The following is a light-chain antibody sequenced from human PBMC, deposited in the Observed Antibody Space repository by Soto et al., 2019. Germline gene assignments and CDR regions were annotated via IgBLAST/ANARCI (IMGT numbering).Light chain of an antibody. CDR1: SGHSSYS. V-gene: IGLV4-69*01. Sequence: QLVLTQSPSASASLGASVKLTCTLSSGHSSYSIAWHQQQPDKGPRYLMKLNSDGSHSKGDGIPDRFSGSSSGAERYLTISSLQSEVEADYYCQTWDNGIQVFGGGTKLTVL. CDR3: QTWDNGIQV. CDR2: LNSDGSH. J-gene: IGLJ2*01.